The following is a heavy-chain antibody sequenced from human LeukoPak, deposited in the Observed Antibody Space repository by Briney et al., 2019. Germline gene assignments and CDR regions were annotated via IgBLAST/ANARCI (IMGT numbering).Heavy chain of an antibody. D-gene: IGHD6-13*01. J-gene: IGHJ5*02. CDR1: GYSISNGYY. CDR2: IYHSGST. Sequence: SETLSLTCAVSGYSISNGYYWGWIPQPPGKGLEWIGSIYHSGSTYYNPSLKSRVTISVDTSKNQFSLNLSSVTAADTAVYYCAKGALSTSWSPYNWFDPWGQGTLVTVSS. V-gene: IGHV4-38-2*01. CDR3: AKGALSTSWSPYNWFDP.